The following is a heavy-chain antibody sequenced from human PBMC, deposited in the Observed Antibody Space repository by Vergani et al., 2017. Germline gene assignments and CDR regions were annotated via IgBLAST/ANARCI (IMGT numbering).Heavy chain of an antibody. D-gene: IGHD4-17*01. CDR3: ARGPTTVNEYYYYYYCMDV. V-gene: IGHV3-21*01. CDR1: GFTFSNYA. CDR2: ISSSSSYI. Sequence: EVQLLESGGGLVQPGGSLRLSCAASGFTFSNYAMSWVRQAPGKGLEWVSSISSSSSYIYYADSVKGRFTISRDNAKNSLYLQMNSLRAEDTAVYYCARGPTTVNEYYYYYYCMDVWGQGTTVTVSS. J-gene: IGHJ6*02.